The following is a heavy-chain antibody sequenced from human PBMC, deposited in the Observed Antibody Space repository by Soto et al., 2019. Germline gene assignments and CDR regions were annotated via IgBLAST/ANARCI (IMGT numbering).Heavy chain of an antibody. Sequence: SETLSLTCTVSCGSINSYYWSWIRQPPGKGLEWIGYIYYTGSTNYNPSLKSRVTISVDTSKNQFSLKLSSVTAADTAVYYCARRSILNWFDPWGQGTLVPVSS. D-gene: IGHD6-6*01. J-gene: IGHJ5*02. CDR3: ARRSILNWFDP. CDR2: IYYTGST. CDR1: CGSINSYY. V-gene: IGHV4-59*08.